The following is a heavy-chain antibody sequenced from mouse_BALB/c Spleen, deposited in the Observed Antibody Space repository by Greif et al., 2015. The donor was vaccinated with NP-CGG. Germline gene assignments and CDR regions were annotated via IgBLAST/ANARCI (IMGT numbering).Heavy chain of an antibody. CDR3: ARRDGPFDY. CDR2: IYPGSGST. D-gene: IGHD2-3*01. CDR1: GYTFTDYV. Sequence: QVQLQQSGPELVKPGASVKMSCKASGYTFTDYVISWVKQRTGQGLEWIGEIYPGSGSTYYNEKFKGKATLTADKSSNTAYMQLSSLTSEDSAVYFCARRDGPFDYWGQGTTLTVSS. J-gene: IGHJ2*01. V-gene: IGHV1-81*01.